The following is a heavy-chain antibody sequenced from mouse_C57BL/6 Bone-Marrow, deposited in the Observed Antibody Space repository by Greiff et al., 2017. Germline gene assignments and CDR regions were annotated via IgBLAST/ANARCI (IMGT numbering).Heavy chain of an antibody. V-gene: IGHV14-4*01. D-gene: IGHD1-1*02. CDR1: GFNIKDDY. CDR2: IDPENGDT. J-gene: IGHJ2*01. Sequence: EVQVVESGAELVRPGASVKLSCTASGFNIKDDYMHWVKQRPEQGLEWIGWIDPENGDTEYASKFQGKATITADTSSNTAYLQLSSLTSEDTAVYYCTTTPSYGYFDYWGQGTTLTVSS. CDR3: TTTPSYGYFDY.